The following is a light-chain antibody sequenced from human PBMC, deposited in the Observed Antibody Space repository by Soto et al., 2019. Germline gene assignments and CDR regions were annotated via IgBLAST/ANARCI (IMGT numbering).Light chain of an antibody. CDR1: QGIGNA. CDR2: GAS. Sequence: IESNQSPSSLSASVGDRVTISCRASQGIGNALGWYQQKPGKPPKVLIYGASNLQSGVPPRFSGSGSGTDFTLDIRSLQPEDSATYYCRQDFTYRRMFDEGTKVDTK. CDR3: RQDFTYRRM. J-gene: IGKJ1*01. V-gene: IGKV1-6*01.